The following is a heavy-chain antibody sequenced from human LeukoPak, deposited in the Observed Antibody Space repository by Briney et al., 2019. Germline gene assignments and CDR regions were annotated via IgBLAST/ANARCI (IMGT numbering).Heavy chain of an antibody. D-gene: IGHD1-26*01. V-gene: IGHV1-2*02. CDR2: INPNSGGT. Sequence: GASVKVSCKASGYTFTGYFMHWVRQAPGQGLEWMRWINPNSGGTNYAQKFQGRVTMTRDTSISTAYMELSRLRSDDTAVYYCAREVGATFDAFDIWGQGTMVTVSS. J-gene: IGHJ3*02. CDR1: GYTFTGYF. CDR3: AREVGATFDAFDI.